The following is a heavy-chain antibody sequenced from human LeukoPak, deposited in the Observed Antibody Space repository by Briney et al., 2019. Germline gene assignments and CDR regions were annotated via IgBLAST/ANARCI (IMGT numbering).Heavy chain of an antibody. CDR3: AREERYSSSLDY. CDR1: GGTFSSYA. V-gene: IGHV1-69*13. D-gene: IGHD6-13*01. J-gene: IGHJ4*02. CDR2: IIPIFGTA. Sequence: SVKVSCKASGGTFSSYAISWVRQAPGQGLEWMGGIIPIFGTANYAQKFQGRVTITADESTSTAYMELSSLRSEDMAVYYCAREERYSSSLDYWGLGTLVTVSS.